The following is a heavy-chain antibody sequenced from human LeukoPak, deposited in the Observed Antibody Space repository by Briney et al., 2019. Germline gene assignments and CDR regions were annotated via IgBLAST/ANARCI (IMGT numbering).Heavy chain of an antibody. CDR3: ARVQDSSGYYYSLDY. V-gene: IGHV3-21*01. CDR2: ISSSSSYI. Sequence: GGSLRLSCAASGFTFSSYSMNWVRQAPGKGLEWVSSISSSSSYIYYADSVKGRFTISRDNAKNSLYLQMNSLRAEDTAVYYCARVQDSSGYYYSLDYWGQGTPVTVSS. J-gene: IGHJ4*02. CDR1: GFTFSSYS. D-gene: IGHD3-22*01.